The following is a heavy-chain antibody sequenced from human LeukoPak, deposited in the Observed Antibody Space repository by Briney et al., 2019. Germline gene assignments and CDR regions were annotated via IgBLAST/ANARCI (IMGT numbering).Heavy chain of an antibody. J-gene: IGHJ4*02. V-gene: IGHV3-23*01. CDR3: AKDQLPYCSGGSCYSSDFDY. D-gene: IGHD2-15*01. CDR1: GFTFSSYA. Sequence: GGSLRLPCAASGFTFSSYAMSWVRQAPGKGLEWVSAISGSGGSTYYADSVKGRFTISRDNSKNTLYLQMNSLRAEDTAVYYCAKDQLPYCSGGSCYSSDFDYWGQGTLVTVSS. CDR2: ISGSGGST.